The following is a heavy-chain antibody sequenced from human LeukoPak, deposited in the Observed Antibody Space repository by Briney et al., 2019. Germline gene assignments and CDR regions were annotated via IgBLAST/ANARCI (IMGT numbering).Heavy chain of an antibody. D-gene: IGHD3-9*01. CDR1: GFTFSSYG. CDR2: IGSSGTSK. V-gene: IGHV3-48*04. CDR3: ARDLKSPRAYFDY. Sequence: GGSLRLSCAASGFTFSSYGMHWVRQAPGKGLEWVSYIGSSGTSKYYADSVKGRFTISRDNAKNSLYLQMNSLRAEDTAVYYCARDLKSPRAYFDYWGQGTLVTVSS. J-gene: IGHJ4*02.